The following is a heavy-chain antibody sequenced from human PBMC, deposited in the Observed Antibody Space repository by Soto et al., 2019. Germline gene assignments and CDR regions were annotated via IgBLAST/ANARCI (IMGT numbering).Heavy chain of an antibody. Sequence: SETLSLTCTVSGGSISSDYWSWIRQPPGKGLEWIGYIYYSGSTNYNPSLKSRVTISVDTSKNQFSLKLSSVTAADTAVYYCARAYGDPRPFDYWGQGTLVTVSS. CDR1: GGSISSDY. CDR3: ARAYGDPRPFDY. J-gene: IGHJ4*02. CDR2: IYYSGST. D-gene: IGHD4-17*01. V-gene: IGHV4-59*01.